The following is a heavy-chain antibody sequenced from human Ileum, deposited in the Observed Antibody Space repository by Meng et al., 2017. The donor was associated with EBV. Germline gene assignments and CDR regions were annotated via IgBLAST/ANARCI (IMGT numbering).Heavy chain of an antibody. D-gene: IGHD3-22*01. CDR2: IHHTEST. V-gene: IGHV4-4*02. CDR3: ARESYSDSSGYYSLDY. Sequence: QGQLPGSGPGLVKPSGTLSLTCAVSGGSISSSNWWSWVRQAPGKGLEWIGEIHHTESTNYNPSLKSRVTISVDKSKNQFSLKLSSVTAADTAVYYCARESYSDSSGYYSLDYWGQGSLVTVSS. J-gene: IGHJ4*02. CDR1: GGSISSSNW.